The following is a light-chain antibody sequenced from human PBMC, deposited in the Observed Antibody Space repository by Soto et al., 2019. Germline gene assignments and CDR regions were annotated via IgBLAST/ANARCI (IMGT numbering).Light chain of an antibody. J-gene: IGKJ2*01. Sequence: EIVLTQSPGILSLSPGDRATLSCRASQRVSSRYLAWYQQKAGQAPRLLIYGASTRATGIPGRFSGSGSGTDFTLTISRLESEVFAFYYCHQYGSSHTFGQGTKLEIK. V-gene: IGKV3-20*01. CDR2: GAS. CDR3: HQYGSSHT. CDR1: QRVSSRY.